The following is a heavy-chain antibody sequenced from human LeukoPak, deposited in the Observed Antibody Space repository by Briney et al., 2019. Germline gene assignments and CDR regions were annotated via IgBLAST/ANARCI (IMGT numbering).Heavy chain of an antibody. CDR1: GGSFSGYY. D-gene: IGHD3-10*01. CDR3: ARGRTMVRGVRAYYFDY. V-gene: IGHV4-34*01. CDR2: INHSGST. J-gene: IGHJ4*02. Sequence: SETQSLTCAVYGGSFSGYYWSWIRQPPGKGLEWIGEINHSGSTNYNPSLKSRVTISEDTSKNQFSLKLSSVTAADTAVYYCARGRTMVRGVRAYYFDYWGQGTLVTVSS.